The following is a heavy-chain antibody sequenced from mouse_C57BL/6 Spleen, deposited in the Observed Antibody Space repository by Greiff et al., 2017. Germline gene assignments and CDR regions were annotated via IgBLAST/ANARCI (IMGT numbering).Heavy chain of an antibody. CDR1: GYTFTSYT. D-gene: IGHD4-1*01. CDR3: AILGDGGYFDY. J-gene: IGHJ2*01. Sequence: VKLQESGAELARPGASVKMSCKASGYTFTSYTMHWVKQRPGQGLEWIGYINPSSGYTKYNQKFKDKATLTADKSSSTAYMQLSSLTSEDSAVYYCAILGDGGYFDYWGQGTTLTVSS. V-gene: IGHV1-4*01. CDR2: INPSSGYT.